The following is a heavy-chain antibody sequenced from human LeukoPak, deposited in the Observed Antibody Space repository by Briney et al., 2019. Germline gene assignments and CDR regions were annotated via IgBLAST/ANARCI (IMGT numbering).Heavy chain of an antibody. J-gene: IGHJ4*02. Sequence: PSETLSLTCTVSGGSISSYYWSWIRQPPGKGLEWIGYIYYSGSTNYNPSLKSRVTISVDTSKNQFSLKLNSMTAADTAVYYCARGDYYYVGPDYWGQGTLVTVSS. CDR1: GGSISSYY. CDR2: IYYSGST. D-gene: IGHD3-10*02. CDR3: ARGDYYYVGPDY. V-gene: IGHV4-59*01.